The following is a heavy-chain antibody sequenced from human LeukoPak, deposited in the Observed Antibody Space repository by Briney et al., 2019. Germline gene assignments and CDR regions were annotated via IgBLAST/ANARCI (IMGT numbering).Heavy chain of an antibody. J-gene: IGHJ4*02. CDR1: GFTFSNAW. V-gene: IGHV3-15*01. CDR3: TTDLKVDYDILTGYYLNGY. D-gene: IGHD3-9*01. Sequence: PGGSLRLSCAASGFTFSNAWMSWVRQAPGKGREWIGRIKSKTDGGTTDYAAPVKGRFTISRDDSKDTLYLQMNSLKTEDTAVYYCTTDLKVDYDILTGYYLNGYWGQGTLVTVSS. CDR2: IKSKTDGGTT.